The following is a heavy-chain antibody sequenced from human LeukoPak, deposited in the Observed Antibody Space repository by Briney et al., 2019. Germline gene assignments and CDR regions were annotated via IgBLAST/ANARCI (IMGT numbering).Heavy chain of an antibody. J-gene: IGHJ4*02. CDR2: ISGSGVRT. Sequence: GGSLRLSCAASGFTFKSYAMSWVRQAPGKGLEWVSLISGSGVRTYYADSVKGRFTISRDSSKNTLYLQMNSLRAEDTALYYCAKDRGYYDSSGYTDYWGQGTLVTVSS. D-gene: IGHD3-22*01. CDR3: AKDRGYYDSSGYTDY. V-gene: IGHV3-23*01. CDR1: GFTFKSYA.